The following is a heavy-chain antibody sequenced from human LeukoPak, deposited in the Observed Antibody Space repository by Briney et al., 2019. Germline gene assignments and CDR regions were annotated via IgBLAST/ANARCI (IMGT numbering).Heavy chain of an antibody. Sequence: GGSPRLSCAASGFTFDDYAMHWVRQAPGKGLEWVSGISWNSGSIGYADSVKGRFTVSRDNSKNTLYLQMNSLRADDTAVYYCAREILRDGSYLIEDWGQGILVTVSS. CDR2: ISWNSGSI. J-gene: IGHJ4*02. CDR1: GFTFDDYA. CDR3: AREILRDGSYLIED. D-gene: IGHD1-26*01. V-gene: IGHV3-9*01.